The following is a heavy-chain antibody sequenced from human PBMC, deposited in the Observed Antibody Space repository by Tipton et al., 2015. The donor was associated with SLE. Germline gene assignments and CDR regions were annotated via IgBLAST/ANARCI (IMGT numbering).Heavy chain of an antibody. D-gene: IGHD5-18*01. CDR3: ARARGYSYGYGPYYYYMDV. Sequence: TLSLTCTVSGGSISSYYWSWIRQPAGKGLEWIGYIYYSGSTNYNPSLKSLVTISVDTSKNQFSLKLSSVTAADTAVYYCARARGYSYGYGPYYYYMDVWGKGTTVTVSS. CDR1: GGSISSYY. J-gene: IGHJ6*03. V-gene: IGHV4-59*01. CDR2: IYYSGST.